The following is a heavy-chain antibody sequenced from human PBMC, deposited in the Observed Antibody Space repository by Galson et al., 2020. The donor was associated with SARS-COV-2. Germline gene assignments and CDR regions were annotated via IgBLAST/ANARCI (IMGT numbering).Heavy chain of an antibody. CDR3: ARDYYDSSGYYYIPNFDY. D-gene: IGHD3-22*01. Sequence: GESLKISCAASGFTLSSYAMHWVRQAPGKGLEWVAVISYDGSNKYYADSVKGRFTISRDNSKNTLYLQMNSLRAEDTAVYYCARDYYDSSGYYYIPNFDYWGQGTLVTVSS. CDR1: GFTLSSYA. V-gene: IGHV3-30*04. J-gene: IGHJ4*02. CDR2: ISYDGSNK.